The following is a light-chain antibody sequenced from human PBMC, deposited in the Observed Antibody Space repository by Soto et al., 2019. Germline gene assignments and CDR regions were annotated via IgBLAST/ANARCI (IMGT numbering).Light chain of an antibody. J-gene: IGKJ5*01. CDR3: QQYESLPLT. CDR2: DAS. V-gene: IGKV1-33*01. CDR1: RDVGSD. Sequence: QMTQSPSSLSSSVGDKIIITCRASRDVGSDVSWYQQKPGKAPKLLIYDASDLETGVPSRFSGSGSGTGFTFTISSLQPEDFATYYCQQYESLPLTFGQGTRLEIK.